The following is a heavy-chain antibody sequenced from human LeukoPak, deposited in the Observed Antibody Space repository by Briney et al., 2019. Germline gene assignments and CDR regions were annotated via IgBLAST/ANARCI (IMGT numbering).Heavy chain of an antibody. CDR3: ARDGTNWIQLWLRYMDV. J-gene: IGHJ6*04. CDR1: GFTFSSYG. D-gene: IGHD5-18*01. CDR2: ISYDGSNK. V-gene: IGHV3-30*03. Sequence: GGSLRLSCAASGFTFSSYGMHWVRQAPGKGLEWVAVISYDGSNKYYADSVKGRFTISRDKSKNTLYLQMNSLRAEDTAVYYCARDGTNWIQLWLRYMDVWGKGTTVTVSS.